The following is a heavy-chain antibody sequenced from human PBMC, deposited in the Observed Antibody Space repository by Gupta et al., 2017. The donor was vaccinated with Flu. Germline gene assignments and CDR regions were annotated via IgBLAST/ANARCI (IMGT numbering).Heavy chain of an antibody. CDR2: IYPGDSDT. V-gene: IGHV5-51*01. J-gene: IGHJ1*01. Sequence: EVQLVQSGAEVKKPGESLKISCKGSGYSFTSYWIGWVRQMPGKGLEWMGIIYPGDSDTRYSPSFQGQVTISADKSISTAYLQWSSLKASDTAMYYCARQGSRNDIVVVPAARRRHHDNPFKHWGQGTLVTVSS. CDR1: GYSFTSYW. D-gene: IGHD2-2*01. CDR3: ARQGSRNDIVVVPAARRRHHDNPFKH.